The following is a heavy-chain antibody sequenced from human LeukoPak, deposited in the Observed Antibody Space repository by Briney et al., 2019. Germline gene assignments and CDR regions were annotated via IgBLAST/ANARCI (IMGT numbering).Heavy chain of an antibody. CDR1: GYTFTSYG. Sequence: EASVKVSCKASGYTFTSYGISWVRQAPGQGLEWMGGIIPIFGTANYAQKSQGRVTITADESTSTAYMELSSLRSEDTAVYYCARDPPRLNQNYGDYNWFDPWGQGTLVTVSS. V-gene: IGHV1-69*13. J-gene: IGHJ5*02. D-gene: IGHD4-17*01. CDR3: ARDPPRLNQNYGDYNWFDP. CDR2: IIPIFGTA.